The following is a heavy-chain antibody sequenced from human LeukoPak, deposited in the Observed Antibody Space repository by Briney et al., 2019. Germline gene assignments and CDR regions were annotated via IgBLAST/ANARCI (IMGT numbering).Heavy chain of an antibody. CDR1: VVSFDDYY. J-gene: IGHJ4*02. D-gene: IGHD4-11*01. V-gene: IGHV4-34*01. Sequence: SETLSLTCAVYVVSFDDYYWSWVRQTPGKGLEWIGEINHSGYTNDNPSLKSRVTLSIDTSRKQFSLNLASVTAADAGIYYCTRMTRGHDYWGQGTQVTVSS. CDR2: INHSGYT. CDR3: TRMTRGHDY.